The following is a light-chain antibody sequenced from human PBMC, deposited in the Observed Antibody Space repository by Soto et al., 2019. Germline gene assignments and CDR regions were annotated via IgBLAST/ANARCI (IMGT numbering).Light chain of an antibody. J-gene: IGLJ6*01. Sequence: QPALTQPASVSGSPGQSIAISCTGSSSDVGIYNYVSWYQQHPGKVPKLIIYEVTNRPSGVSNRFSGSKSGNTASLTISGLQAEDEADYYCSSYTVRYSFVFGSGTKLTVL. CDR2: EVT. V-gene: IGLV2-14*01. CDR1: SSDVGIYNY. CDR3: SSYTVRYSFV.